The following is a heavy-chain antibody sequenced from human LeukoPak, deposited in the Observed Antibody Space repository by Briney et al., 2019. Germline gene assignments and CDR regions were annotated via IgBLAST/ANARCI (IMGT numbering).Heavy chain of an antibody. CDR1: GGSISDSRYY. D-gene: IGHD4-17*01. CDR2: IFYSGNT. J-gene: IGHJ5*02. Sequence: SSETLSLTCTVSGGSISDSRYYWGWIRQPPGKGLEWIGSIFYSGNTFYNPSLKSRVTISVDTSKNQFSLKQSSVTAADTAVYYCARRELTTVTTYTWFDPWGQGTLVTVSS. V-gene: IGHV4-39*01. CDR3: ARRELTTVTTYTWFDP.